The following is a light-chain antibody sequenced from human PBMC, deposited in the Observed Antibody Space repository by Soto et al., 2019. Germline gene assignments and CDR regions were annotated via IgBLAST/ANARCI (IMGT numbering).Light chain of an antibody. CDR2: FNS. CDR1: QSLLHTNGYNC. V-gene: IGKV2-28*01. Sequence: DIVMTQSPLSLPVTPGEQASISWRSSQSLLHTNGYNCLDWYLQQPGQSHKLLISFNSNRASRVPDRFSGSGSGTDFTLKISRVETEYVGVYYCMQLLQTPLTFGQGTRLEIK. J-gene: IGKJ5*01. CDR3: MQLLQTPLT.